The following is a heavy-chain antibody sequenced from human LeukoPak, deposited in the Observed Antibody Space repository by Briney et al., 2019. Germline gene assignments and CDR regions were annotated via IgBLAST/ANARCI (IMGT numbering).Heavy chain of an antibody. CDR1: GSTFSSYS. D-gene: IGHD5-12*01. Sequence: GGSLRLSCAASGSTFSSYSMNWVRQAPGKGLEWVSSISSSSSYIYYADSVKGRFTISRDNAKNSLYLQMNSLRAEDTAVYYCARVRGYPYYFDYWGQGTLVTVSS. J-gene: IGHJ4*02. CDR2: ISSSSSYI. CDR3: ARVRGYPYYFDY. V-gene: IGHV3-21*01.